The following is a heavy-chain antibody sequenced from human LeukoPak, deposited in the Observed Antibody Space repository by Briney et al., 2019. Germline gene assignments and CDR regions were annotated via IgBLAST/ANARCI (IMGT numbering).Heavy chain of an antibody. Sequence: SVKVSCKASGGTFSSYAISWVRQAPGQGLEWMGRIIPILGIANYAQKFQGRVTITADKSTSTAYMELSSLRSEDTAVYYCARSPGRGYDSIRWFDPWGQGTLVTVSS. V-gene: IGHV1-69*04. CDR2: IIPILGIA. CDR3: ARSPGRGYDSIRWFDP. D-gene: IGHD5-12*01. CDR1: GGTFSSYA. J-gene: IGHJ5*02.